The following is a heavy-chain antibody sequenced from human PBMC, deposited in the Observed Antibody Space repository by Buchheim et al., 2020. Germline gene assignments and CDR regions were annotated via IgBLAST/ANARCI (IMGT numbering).Heavy chain of an antibody. Sequence: EVQLVESGGGLVQPGGSLRLSCAASGFIFANYAMTWVRQAPGKGLEWVAAISAGGGGTYYGDSLKGRFTVSLDNSEDNPFLPVNSLRGDDTAVYYCAILRLGQFPEWGQGTL. CDR3: AILRLGQFPE. CDR2: ISAGGGGT. CDR1: GFIFANYA. D-gene: IGHD3-16*01. J-gene: IGHJ4*02. V-gene: IGHV3-23*04.